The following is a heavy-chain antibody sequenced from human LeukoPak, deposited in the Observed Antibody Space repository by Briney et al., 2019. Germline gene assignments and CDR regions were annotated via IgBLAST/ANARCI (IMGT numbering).Heavy chain of an antibody. CDR2: ISAYNGNT. CDR3: ARGQYYFDY. J-gene: IGHJ4*02. Sequence: GASVKVSCKASGYTSTNYGISWVRQAPGQGLEWMGWISAYNGNTDYAQKLQGRVTMTTDTSTSAAYMELRSLRSDDAAVYYCARGQYYFDYWGQGTLVSVSS. V-gene: IGHV1-18*01. CDR1: GYTSTNYG.